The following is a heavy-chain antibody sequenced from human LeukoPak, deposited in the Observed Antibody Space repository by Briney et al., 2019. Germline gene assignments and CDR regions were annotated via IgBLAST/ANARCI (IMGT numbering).Heavy chain of an antibody. D-gene: IGHD3-16*01. V-gene: IGHV3-43D*03. CDR1: GFTFDDYA. CDR3: AKDKDSRGLDYFDY. Sequence: GGSLRLSCAASGFTFDDYAMHWVRQAPGKGLEWVSLISWVGGSTYYADSVKGRFTISRDNSKNSLYLQMNSLRAEDTALYYCAKDKDSRGLDYFDYWGQGTLVTVSS. CDR2: ISWVGGST. J-gene: IGHJ4*02.